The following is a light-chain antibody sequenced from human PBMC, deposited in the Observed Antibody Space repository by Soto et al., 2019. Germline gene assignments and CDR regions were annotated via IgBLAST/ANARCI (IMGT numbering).Light chain of an antibody. Sequence: QSALTQSPSASGSPGQSVTISCTGTSSDIGGYNSVSWYQQHPGKAPKVMIYDVTNRPSGVSHRFSGSKSGNTASLTISAVQAEDEADYYCSSFTNSFSLVFGGGTKLTVL. CDR1: SSDIGGYNS. CDR2: DVT. V-gene: IGLV2-14*03. CDR3: SSFTNSFSLV. J-gene: IGLJ3*02.